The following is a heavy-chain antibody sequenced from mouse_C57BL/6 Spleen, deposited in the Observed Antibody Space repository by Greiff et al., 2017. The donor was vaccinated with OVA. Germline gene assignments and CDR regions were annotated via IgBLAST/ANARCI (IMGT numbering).Heavy chain of an antibody. J-gene: IGHJ4*01. Sequence: VQLQQSGPELVKPGASVKISCKASGYTFTDYYMNWVKQSHGKSLEWIGDINPNNGGTSYNQKFKGKATLTVDKSSSTAYMELRSLTSEDSAVYYCARKGYDYDAGYYAMDYWGQGTSVTVSS. D-gene: IGHD2-4*01. CDR1: GYTFTDYY. CDR3: ARKGYDYDAGYYAMDY. CDR2: INPNNGGT. V-gene: IGHV1-26*01.